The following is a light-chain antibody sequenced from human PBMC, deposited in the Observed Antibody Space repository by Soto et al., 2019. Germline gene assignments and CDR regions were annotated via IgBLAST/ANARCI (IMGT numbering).Light chain of an antibody. CDR3: KSYAGSNTYV. V-gene: IGLV2-8*01. CDR1: KNPIGVYDF. Sequence: QSVLTQPRSASRPPGQQVTTSCTGTKNPIGVYDFVSWYQHHPGKAPRLMIYEVVQRPSGVPDRFSGSKSGNTASLTVSGLQAADEGDYFCKSYAGSNTYVFGSGTK. J-gene: IGLJ1*01. CDR2: EVV.